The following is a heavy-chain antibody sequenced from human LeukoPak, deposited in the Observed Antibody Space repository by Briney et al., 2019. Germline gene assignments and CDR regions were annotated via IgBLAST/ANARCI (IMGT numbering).Heavy chain of an antibody. CDR2: IRFDGSNK. CDR1: RFTFSSFD. D-gene: IGHD5/OR15-5a*01. Sequence: GSLRLSCAASRFTFSSFDMHWVRQAPGKGLEWVTFIRFDGSNKYYADSVKGRFTISRDNSKNTLYLQMSSLRPEGTAVYYCARQIGVSIDYWGQGTLVTVSS. J-gene: IGHJ4*02. CDR3: ARQIGVSIDY. V-gene: IGHV3-30*02.